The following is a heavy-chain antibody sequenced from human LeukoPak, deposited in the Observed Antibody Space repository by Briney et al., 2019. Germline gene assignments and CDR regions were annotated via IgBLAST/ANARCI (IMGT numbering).Heavy chain of an antibody. D-gene: IGHD4-23*01. CDR2: INHSGST. Sequence: SETLSLTCAVYGGSFSGYYWSWIRQPPGKGLEWIGEINHSGSTNYNPSLKSRVTISVDTSKNQFSLKLNSVTAADTAVYYCARLNGDYGGSRFDYWGQGTLVTVSS. J-gene: IGHJ4*02. CDR3: ARLNGDYGGSRFDY. V-gene: IGHV4-34*01. CDR1: GGSFSGYY.